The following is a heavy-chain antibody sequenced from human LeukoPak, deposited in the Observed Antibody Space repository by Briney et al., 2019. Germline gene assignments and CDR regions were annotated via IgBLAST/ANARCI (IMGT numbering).Heavy chain of an antibody. CDR2: IKQDGSEK. CDR3: ARVPDCSSTSCYRVGYYYYMDV. Sequence: GGSLRLSCAASRFTFSGYWMSWVRQAPGKGLEWVANIKQDGSEKYYVDSVKGRFTISRDNAKNSLALQMNSLRAEDTAVYYCARVPDCSSTSCYRVGYYYYMDVWGKGTTVTVSS. CDR1: RFTFSGYW. J-gene: IGHJ6*03. V-gene: IGHV3-7*01. D-gene: IGHD2-2*01.